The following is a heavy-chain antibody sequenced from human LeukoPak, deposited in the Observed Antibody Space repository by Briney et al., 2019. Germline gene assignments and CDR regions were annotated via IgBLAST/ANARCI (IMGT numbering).Heavy chain of an antibody. Sequence: GASVKVSCKASGYTFTGYYMHWVRQAPGQGLEWMGWINPNSGGTNYAQKYQGRVTMTRDTSISTAYMELRRLRSDDTAVYYCARVGATGYYYYYGVDVWGQGTTVTVSS. V-gene: IGHV1-2*02. D-gene: IGHD1-26*01. CDR2: INPNSGGT. CDR1: GYTFTGYY. J-gene: IGHJ6*02. CDR3: ARVGATGYYYYYGVDV.